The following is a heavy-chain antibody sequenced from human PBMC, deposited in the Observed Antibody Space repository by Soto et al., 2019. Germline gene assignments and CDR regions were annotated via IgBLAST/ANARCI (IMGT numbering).Heavy chain of an antibody. CDR3: ARGVGSGSSYNQYNWCDP. CDR1: GYTFTNYG. J-gene: IGHJ5*02. Sequence: QVQLVQSGGEVKKPGASVKVSCKASGYTFTNYGISWVRQAPGQGLEWMGWINVYNGNTKYAQKVQGRVTMTTDTSTSTAYMELRSLRSDDTAVYYCARGVGSGSSYNQYNWCDPWGQGTLVTVSS. V-gene: IGHV1-18*01. CDR2: INVYNGNT. D-gene: IGHD3-10*01.